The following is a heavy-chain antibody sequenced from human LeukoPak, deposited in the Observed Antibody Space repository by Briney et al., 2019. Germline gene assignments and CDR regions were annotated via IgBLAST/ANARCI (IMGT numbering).Heavy chain of an antibody. CDR2: INHSGST. CDR3: ARAGSSGWYRVID. J-gene: IGHJ4*02. V-gene: IGHV4-34*01. CDR1: GGSSSGYY. Sequence: PSETLSLTCAVYGGSSSGYYWSWIRQPPGKGLEWIGEINHSGSTNYNPSLKSRVTISVDTSKNQFSLKLSSVTAADTAVYYCARAGSSGWYRVIDWGQGTLVTVSS. D-gene: IGHD6-19*01.